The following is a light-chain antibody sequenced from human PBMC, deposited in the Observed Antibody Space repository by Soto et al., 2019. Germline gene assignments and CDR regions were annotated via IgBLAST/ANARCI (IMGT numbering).Light chain of an antibody. Sequence: EIQMTQSQSSLSASVGDRFTITCRASQSISSYLNWYQQKPGKAPKLLIYAASSLQSGVPSRFSGSGSGTDFTLTISSLQPEDFATYYCQQSYSTLGTFGQGTKVDIK. CDR1: QSISSY. CDR3: QQSYSTLGT. CDR2: AAS. V-gene: IGKV1-39*01. J-gene: IGKJ1*01.